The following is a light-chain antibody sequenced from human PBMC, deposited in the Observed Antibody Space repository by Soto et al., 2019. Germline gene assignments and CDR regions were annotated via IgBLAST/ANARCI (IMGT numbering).Light chain of an antibody. Sequence: DTVMTQSPATLSVSPGERASLSCGSSQSVGNNLAWYRQKPGQAPRLLVYGASTRATGVPARFSGSGSLTEFTLTISSLQSEDFAVYYCQQYNNWWTFGQGTKVDIK. CDR3: QQYNNWWT. V-gene: IGKV3-15*01. CDR2: GAS. J-gene: IGKJ1*01. CDR1: QSVGNN.